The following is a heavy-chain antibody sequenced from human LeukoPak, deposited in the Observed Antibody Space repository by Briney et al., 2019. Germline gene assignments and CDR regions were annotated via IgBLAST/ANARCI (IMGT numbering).Heavy chain of an antibody. V-gene: IGHV1-3*01. CDR2: INAGNGNT. J-gene: IGHJ4*02. CDR3: ARVLGDRYSSSWYYFDY. CDR1: GYTFTNYA. D-gene: IGHD6-13*01. Sequence: ASVKVSCKASGYTFTNYAVSWVRQAPGQGLEWMGWINAGNGNTKYSQKFQGRVTITRDTSASTAYMELSSLRSEDTAVYYCARVLGDRYSSSWYYFDYWGQGTLVTVSS.